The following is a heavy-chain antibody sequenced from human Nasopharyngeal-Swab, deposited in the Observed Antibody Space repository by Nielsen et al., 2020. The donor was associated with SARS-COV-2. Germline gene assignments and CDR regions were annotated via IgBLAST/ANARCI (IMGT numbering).Heavy chain of an antibody. Sequence: GESLKISCAASGFTFNTYSMTWVRQAPGKGLEWVSLINGGGSLTYYADSVKGRFTISRDNSKNTLYLQMNRLKADDTAIYYCAKHTAGWFGGDAFDIWGQGTVVTVSS. D-gene: IGHD3-10*01. J-gene: IGHJ3*02. CDR1: GFTFNTYS. V-gene: IGHV3-23*01. CDR2: INGGGSLT. CDR3: AKHTAGWFGGDAFDI.